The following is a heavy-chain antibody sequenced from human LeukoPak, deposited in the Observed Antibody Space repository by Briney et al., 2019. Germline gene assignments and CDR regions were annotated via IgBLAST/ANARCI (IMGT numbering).Heavy chain of an antibody. J-gene: IGHJ3*02. CDR2: INPNSGGT. CDR3: AREYYYDSSGYYYEEESGAFDI. D-gene: IGHD3-22*01. CDR1: GYTFTGYY. V-gene: IGHV1-2*02. Sequence: ASVKVSCKASGYTFTGYYMHWVRQAPGQGLEWMGWINPNSGGTNYAQKFQGRVTITRNTSISTAYMELSSLRSEDTAVYYCAREYYYDSSGYYYEEESGAFDIWGQGTMVTVSS.